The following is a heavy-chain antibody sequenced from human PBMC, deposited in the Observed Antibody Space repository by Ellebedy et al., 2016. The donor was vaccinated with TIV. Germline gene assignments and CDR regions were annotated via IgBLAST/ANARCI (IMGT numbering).Heavy chain of an antibody. CDR2: IYYSGST. CDR3: ARRREVIELDY. V-gene: IGHV4-59*01. CDR1: GGSISSYY. D-gene: IGHD2/OR15-2a*01. Sequence: MPSETLSLTCTVSGGSISSYYWSWIRQPPGKGLEWIGYIYYSGSTNYNPSLKSRVTISVDTSKNQFSLKLSSVTAADTAVYYCARRREVIELDYWGQGTLVTVSS. J-gene: IGHJ4*02.